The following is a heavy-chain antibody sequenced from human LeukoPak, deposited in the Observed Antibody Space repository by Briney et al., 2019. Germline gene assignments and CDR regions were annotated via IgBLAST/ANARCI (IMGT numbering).Heavy chain of an antibody. D-gene: IGHD5-18*01. CDR2: IYYSGST. J-gene: IGHJ4*02. V-gene: IGHV4-59*08. Sequence: DPSETLSLTCTVSGGSISSYYWSWIRQPPGKGLEWIGYIYYSGSTNYNPSLKSRVTISVDTSKIQFSLKLSSVTAADTAVYYCARGPSVSGFSYGRPFIPFDYWGQGSLVTVSS. CDR1: GGSISSYY. CDR3: ARGPSVSGFSYGRPFIPFDY.